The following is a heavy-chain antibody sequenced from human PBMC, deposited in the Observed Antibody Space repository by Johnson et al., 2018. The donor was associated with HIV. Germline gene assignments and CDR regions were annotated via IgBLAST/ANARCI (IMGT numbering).Heavy chain of an antibody. CDR3: AKDRRSFYGGKAADVFDI. CDR1: GFTFSSYG. CDR2: IRYDGSNK. J-gene: IGHJ3*02. Sequence: QVQLVESGGGLVQPGRSLRLSCAASGFTFSSYGIHWVRQAPGKGLEWVSFIRYDGSNKYYADSVKGRFTISRDNSKNTLYLQMNSLRGEDTAVYYCAKDRRSFYGGKAADVFDIWGQGTMVTVSS. V-gene: IGHV3-30*02. D-gene: IGHD4-23*01.